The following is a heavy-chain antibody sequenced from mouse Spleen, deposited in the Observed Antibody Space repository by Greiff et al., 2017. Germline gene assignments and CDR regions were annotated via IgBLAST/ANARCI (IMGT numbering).Heavy chain of an antibody. J-gene: IGHJ3*01. CDR1: GYSITSDYA. Sequence: EVKLVESGPGLVKPSQSLSLTCTVSGYSITSDYAWNWIRQPPGNKLEWMGYISYSGSTSYNPSLKSRISITRDTSKNQFFLQLNSVTTEDTATYYCARAGYRGFFAYWGQGTLVTVSA. CDR2: ISYSGST. D-gene: IGHD2-14*01. CDR3: ARAGYRGFFAY. V-gene: IGHV3-2*02.